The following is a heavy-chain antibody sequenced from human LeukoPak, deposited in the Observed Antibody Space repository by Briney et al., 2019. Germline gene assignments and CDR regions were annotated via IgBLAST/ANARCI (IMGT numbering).Heavy chain of an antibody. J-gene: IGHJ4*02. CDR3: ARIDRSGRGY. V-gene: IGHV4-59*08. Sequence: SETLSLTCTVSGGSISSYYWSWIRQPPGKGLEWIGYIYYSGSTNYNPSLKSRVTISVDTSKNQFSLKLSSVTAADTAVYYCARIDRSGRGYWGQGTLVTVSS. D-gene: IGHD1-26*01. CDR1: GGSISSYY. CDR2: IYYSGST.